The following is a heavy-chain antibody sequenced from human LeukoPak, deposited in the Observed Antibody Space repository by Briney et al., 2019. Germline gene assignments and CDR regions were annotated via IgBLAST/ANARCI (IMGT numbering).Heavy chain of an antibody. CDR1: GFTFSKYD. CDR3: ARAKALYYYYYYMDV. CDR2: IAYDGNNK. J-gene: IGHJ6*03. Sequence: GGSLRLSCVASGFTFSKYDVHWVRQAPGKGLEWVAVIAYDGNNKIYADSVKGRFTISRDNAKNSLYLQMNSLRAEDTAVYYCARAKALYYYYYYMDVWGKGTTVTISS. V-gene: IGHV3-30-3*01.